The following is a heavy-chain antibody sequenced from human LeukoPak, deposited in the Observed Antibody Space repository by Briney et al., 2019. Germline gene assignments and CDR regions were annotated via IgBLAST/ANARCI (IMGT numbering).Heavy chain of an antibody. CDR1: GYSFSNYW. Sequence: GESLKISCQGSGYSFSNYWIGWVRQMPGKGLEWMGIIYLGDSDTRYSPSFQGQVTISADKSISTAYLQWSSLKASDTAIFYCARARGNWYSAFDIWGQGTMVTVSS. D-gene: IGHD6-13*01. CDR3: ARARGNWYSAFDI. J-gene: IGHJ3*02. CDR2: IYLGDSDT. V-gene: IGHV5-51*01.